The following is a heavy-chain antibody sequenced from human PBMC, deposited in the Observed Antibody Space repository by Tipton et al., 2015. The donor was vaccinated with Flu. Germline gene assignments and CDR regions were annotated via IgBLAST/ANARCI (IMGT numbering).Heavy chain of an antibody. CDR1: GDSIGSDYF. D-gene: IGHD4-11*01. V-gene: IGHV4-38-2*01. CDR2: VHQAGTT. Sequence: TLSLTCSVSGDSIGSDYFWGWIRQPPGRGQEWIGNVHQAGTTYYNPSLRSRVTISLDRPKNHFSLRLTSVTATDTALYFCARRDYSNYVSEPKNWFDPWGQGTLVTVSS. J-gene: IGHJ5*02. CDR3: ARRDYSNYVSEPKNWFDP.